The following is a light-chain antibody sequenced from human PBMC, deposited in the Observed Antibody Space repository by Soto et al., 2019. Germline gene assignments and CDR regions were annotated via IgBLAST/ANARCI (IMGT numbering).Light chain of an antibody. V-gene: IGKV4-1*01. Sequence: DIVMTQSPDSLAVSLGERATINCKSSQNLLYSSNNKDYFAWYQQRPGQPPKLLIYWASTRESGVPDRFSGSGSGSDFTLTIDSLQAEDVAVYYGQQYYLTPYTFGQGTKLEIK. CDR2: WAS. CDR3: QQYYLTPYT. CDR1: QNLLYSSNNKDY. J-gene: IGKJ2*01.